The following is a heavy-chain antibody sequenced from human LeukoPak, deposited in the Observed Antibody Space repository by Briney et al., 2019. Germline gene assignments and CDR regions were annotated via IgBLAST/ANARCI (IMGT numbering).Heavy chain of an antibody. V-gene: IGHV1-69*05. D-gene: IGHD3-22*01. CDR3: ARDHQTYYYDSSAPRHFDY. CDR2: IIPIFGTA. J-gene: IGHJ4*02. Sequence: SVKVSCKASGGTFSSYAISWVRQAPGQGLEWMGGIIPIFGTANYAQKFQGRVTITTDESTSTAYMELSSLRSEDTAVYYCARDHQTYYYDSSAPRHFDYWGQGTLVTVSS. CDR1: GGTFSSYA.